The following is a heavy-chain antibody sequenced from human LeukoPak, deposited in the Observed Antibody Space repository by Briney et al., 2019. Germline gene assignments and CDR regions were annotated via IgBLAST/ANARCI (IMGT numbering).Heavy chain of an antibody. CDR3: AKGTLAASGWFDP. CDR2: ISWNSGSI. CDR1: GFTFDDYA. J-gene: IGHJ5*02. D-gene: IGHD6-13*01. V-gene: IGHV3-9*01. Sequence: TGGSLRLSCAASGFTFDDYAMHWVRQAPGKGLEWVSGISWNSGSIGYADSVKGRFTISRDNAKNSLYLQMNSLRAEDTALYYCAKGTLAASGWFDPWSQGTLVTVSS.